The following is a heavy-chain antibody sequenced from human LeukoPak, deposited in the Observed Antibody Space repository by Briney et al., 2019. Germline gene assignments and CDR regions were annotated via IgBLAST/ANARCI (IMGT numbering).Heavy chain of an antibody. CDR1: GFTLSSNY. CDR2: VYDEGST. J-gene: IGHJ3*02. CDR3: ARDRRYYYDSSGSDAFDI. V-gene: IGHV3-66*02. Sequence: PGESLTLSCAVSGFTLSSNYMSWVRQPPGKGLEWVAVVYDEGSTYYADSVKARFAISRDNSKNTLYLHMNSVSIGDRAVYYCARDRRYYYDSSGSDAFDIWGQGTMVTVSS. D-gene: IGHD3-22*01.